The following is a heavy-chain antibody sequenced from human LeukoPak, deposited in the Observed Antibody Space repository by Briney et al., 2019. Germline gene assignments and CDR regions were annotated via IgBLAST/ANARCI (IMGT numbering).Heavy chain of an antibody. Sequence: GGSLRLSCAASGFTFSSYWMSWVRRAPGKGLEWVANIKQDGSEKCYVDSVKGRFTISRDNAKNSLYLQTNSLRAEDTAVYYCAREGRGYKVAKFDYWGQGTLVTVSS. CDR3: AREGRGYKVAKFDY. J-gene: IGHJ4*02. CDR1: GFTFSSYW. D-gene: IGHD3-22*01. V-gene: IGHV3-7*01. CDR2: IKQDGSEK.